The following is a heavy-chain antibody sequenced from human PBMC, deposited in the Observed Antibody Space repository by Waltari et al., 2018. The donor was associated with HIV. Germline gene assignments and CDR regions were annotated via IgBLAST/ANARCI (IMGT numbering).Heavy chain of an antibody. J-gene: IGHJ5*01. CDR3: ARELDGRFLEDS. D-gene: IGHD3-3*01. Sequence: QVQLVQSGAEVKKPGASVKISCKASGDSFTYYYMHWVRQAPGQGLEWVGIISPSGDRTFYAQKFQGRVSVTSDTSTSIVYMELSSLRSEDTAIYYCARELDGRFLEDSWGLGTLVTVSS. CDR1: GDSFTYYY. CDR2: ISPSGDRT. V-gene: IGHV1-46*01.